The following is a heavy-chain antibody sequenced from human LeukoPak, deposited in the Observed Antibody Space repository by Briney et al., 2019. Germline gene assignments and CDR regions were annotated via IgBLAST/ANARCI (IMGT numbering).Heavy chain of an antibody. CDR2: IGSSGSYT. D-gene: IGHD3-10*01. J-gene: IGHJ5*02. Sequence: GGSLRLSCAASGFPFRRYAVKGVHQAPGKGLEGVSCIGSSGSYTYYADSVKGRFTISRDNAKDSLYLQMDSLRAEDGAVYYCAREDYSSGNPTIDTWGQGTLVTVSS. CDR1: GFPFRRYA. V-gene: IGHV3-21*01. CDR3: AREDYSSGNPTIDT.